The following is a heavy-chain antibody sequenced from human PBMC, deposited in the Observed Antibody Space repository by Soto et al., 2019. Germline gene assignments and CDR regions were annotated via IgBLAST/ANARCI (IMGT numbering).Heavy chain of an antibody. J-gene: IGHJ5*02. CDR2: IYYSGST. Sequence: QVQLQESGPGLVKPSQTLSLTCTVSGGSISSGGYYWSWIRQHPGKGLEWIGYIYYSGSTYYNPSLKSRVTISVDTSKNQFSVKLSSVTAADTAVYYCARDAPREPRFDPWGQGTLVTVSA. D-gene: IGHD1-26*01. V-gene: IGHV4-31*03. CDR1: GGSISSGGYY. CDR3: ARDAPREPRFDP.